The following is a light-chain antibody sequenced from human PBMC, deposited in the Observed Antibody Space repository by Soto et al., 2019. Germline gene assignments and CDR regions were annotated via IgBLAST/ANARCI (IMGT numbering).Light chain of an antibody. V-gene: IGKV3-11*01. CDR3: QQRTNWPPEIT. CDR1: QSVSSY. Sequence: EIVLTQSPATLSLSPGERATLSCRASQSVSSYLAWYQQKPGQAPRLLIYDASNRATGIPARFSGSGSGTDFTLTISSLEPEDFAVYFCQQRTNWPPEITFGPGTKVDN. J-gene: IGKJ3*01. CDR2: DAS.